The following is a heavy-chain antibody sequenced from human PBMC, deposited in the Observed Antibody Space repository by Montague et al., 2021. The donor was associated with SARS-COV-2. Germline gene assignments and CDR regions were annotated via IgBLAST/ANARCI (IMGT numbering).Heavy chain of an antibody. CDR1: GGSFSGYY. V-gene: IGHV4-34*01. J-gene: IGHJ5*02. Sequence: SETLSLTCAVYGGSFSGYYWSWIRQPPVKGLEWIGEINHSGSTNYNPSLKSRVTITVDTSKNQFSLKLGSVTAADTAVYYCARGYDYVWGSYRYLHWFDPWGQGTLVTVSS. CDR3: ARGYDYVWGSYRYLHWFDP. CDR2: INHSGST. D-gene: IGHD3-16*02.